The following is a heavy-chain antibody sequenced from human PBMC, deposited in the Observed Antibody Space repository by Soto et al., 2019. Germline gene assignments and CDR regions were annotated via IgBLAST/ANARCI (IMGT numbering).Heavy chain of an antibody. Sequence: PSETLSLTCTVSGGSVSRDSNFWSWIRQPPGKGLVWIGYIYYSGPSRYNPSLESRVTISIDSSKNQFSLTLTPVTAADTAVYYCARGYSHYAHWGQGTLVTVSS. CDR2: IYYSGPS. V-gene: IGHV4-61*01. J-gene: IGHJ4*02. CDR1: GGSVSRDSNF. D-gene: IGHD4-4*01. CDR3: ARGYSHYAH.